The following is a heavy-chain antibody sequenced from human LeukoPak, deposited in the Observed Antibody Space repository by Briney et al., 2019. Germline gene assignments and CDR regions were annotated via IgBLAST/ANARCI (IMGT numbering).Heavy chain of an antibody. Sequence: GESLKISCKGSGYSFASSWIGWVRQMPGKGLEWMGIIYPDDSDTRYSPSFEGLITISVDKSISTAYLQWSSLKASDTAVYYCARHGHCTNGVCYSNYYYHMDVWAKGPRSPSP. J-gene: IGHJ6*03. CDR2: IYPDDSDT. V-gene: IGHV5-51*01. D-gene: IGHD2-8*01. CDR1: GYSFASSW. CDR3: ARHGHCTNGVCYSNYYYHMDV.